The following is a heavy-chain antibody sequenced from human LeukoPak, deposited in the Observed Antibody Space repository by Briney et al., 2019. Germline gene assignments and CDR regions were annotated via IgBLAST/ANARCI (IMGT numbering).Heavy chain of an antibody. CDR3: ARDLGVGIVGAKGWFDP. J-gene: IGHJ5*02. D-gene: IGHD1-26*01. CDR1: GYTFTSYY. V-gene: IGHV1-46*01. Sequence: ASVKVSCKASGYTFTSYYMHWVRQAPGQGLEWMGIINPSGGSTSYAQKFQGRVTMTRDTSTSTVYMELSSLRSEDTAVYYCARDLGVGIVGAKGWFDPWGQGTLVTVSS. CDR2: INPSGGST.